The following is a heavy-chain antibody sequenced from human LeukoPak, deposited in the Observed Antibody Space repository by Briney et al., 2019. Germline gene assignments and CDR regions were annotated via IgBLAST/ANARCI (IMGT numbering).Heavy chain of an antibody. Sequence: NTSETLSLTCTVSGGSISSYYWSWIRQPPGKGLEWIGYIYYSGSTNYNPSLKSRVTISVDTSKNQFSLKLSSVTAADTAVYYCARLTYSISSQYYYYMDVWGKGTTVTVSS. CDR1: GGSISSYY. V-gene: IGHV4-59*01. CDR2: IYYSGST. J-gene: IGHJ6*03. D-gene: IGHD6-6*01. CDR3: ARLTYSISSQYYYYMDV.